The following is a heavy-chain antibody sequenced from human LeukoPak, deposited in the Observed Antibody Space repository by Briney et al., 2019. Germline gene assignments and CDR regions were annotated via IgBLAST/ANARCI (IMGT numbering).Heavy chain of an antibody. CDR2: IDPNSGDT. V-gene: IGHV1-8*01. D-gene: IGHD6-19*01. J-gene: IGHJ6*03. CDR3: ARGEWLVVGYYYYMDV. CDR1: GYTFSSYD. Sequence: ASVKVSCKASGYTFSSYDINWVRQATGQGLERMGWIDPNSGDTSYAQKYQGRVTMTRNTSINTAYMALSSLTSDDTAVYYCARGEWLVVGYYYYMDVWGKGTTVTVSS.